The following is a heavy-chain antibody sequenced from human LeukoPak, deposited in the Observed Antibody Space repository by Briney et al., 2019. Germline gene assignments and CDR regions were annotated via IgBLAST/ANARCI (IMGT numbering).Heavy chain of an antibody. CDR2: IYYSGST. CDR1: GGSISSSSYY. Sequence: SETLSLTCTVSGGSISSSSYYWGWIRQPPGKGLEWIGSIYYSGSTYYNPSLKSRVTISVDTSKNQFSLKLSSVTAAGTAVYYCARALNPLPGTYYFDYWGQGTLVTVSS. J-gene: IGHJ4*02. CDR3: ARALNPLPGTYYFDY. V-gene: IGHV4-39*07. D-gene: IGHD2-15*01.